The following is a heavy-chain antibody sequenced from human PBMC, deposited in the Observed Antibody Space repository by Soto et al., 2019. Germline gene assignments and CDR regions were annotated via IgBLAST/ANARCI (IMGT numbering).Heavy chain of an antibody. D-gene: IGHD6-19*01. Sequence: SVKVSCKASGGTFSSYAISWVRQAPGQGLEWMGGIIPIFGTANYAQKFQGRVTITADTSTSTAYMELSSLRSDDTAVYYCARDLWVLRLWGDNSGPTLGYWGQGTLVTVSS. CDR3: ARDLWVLRLWGDNSGPTLGY. J-gene: IGHJ4*02. CDR2: IIPIFGTA. CDR1: GGTFSSYA. V-gene: IGHV1-69*06.